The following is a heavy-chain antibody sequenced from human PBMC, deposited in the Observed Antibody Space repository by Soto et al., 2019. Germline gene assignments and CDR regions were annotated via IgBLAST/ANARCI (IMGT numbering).Heavy chain of an antibody. CDR1: GFTFRTYA. Sequence: QVQLVQSGGGVVQPGKSLTLSCVGSGFTFRTYAMHWVRQSPGKGLEWVAVVSHDGSNQYSTDSVQGRFTLSRDNSKNTMYLHLNSPRGEDTAVYYCATRLSVGARWRYFDFWGQGSLVIVSS. CDR2: VSHDGSNQ. CDR3: ATRLSVGARWRYFDF. V-gene: IGHV3-30*03. D-gene: IGHD1-26*01. J-gene: IGHJ4*02.